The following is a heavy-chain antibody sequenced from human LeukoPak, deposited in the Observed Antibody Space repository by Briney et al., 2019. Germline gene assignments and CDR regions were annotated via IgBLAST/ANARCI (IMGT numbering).Heavy chain of an antibody. J-gene: IGHJ4*02. Sequence: PGGSLRLSCTASGFTFGDYHMSWFRQAPGKGLEWVGFIRSTTYGGTTEYAASVQGRFSISRDDSKSIAYLQMNSLKTEDTAVYYCTRGRLLSAPDYWGQGTLVTVSS. CDR3: TRGRLLSAPDY. V-gene: IGHV3-49*03. CDR2: IRSTTYGGTT. CDR1: GFTFGDYH. D-gene: IGHD3-3*01.